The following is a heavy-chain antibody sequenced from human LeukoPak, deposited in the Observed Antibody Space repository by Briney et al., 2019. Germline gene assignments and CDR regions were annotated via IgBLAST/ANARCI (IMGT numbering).Heavy chain of an antibody. CDR2: ISGSADIT. Sequence: GGSLRLSCAASGFTFATYAMSWVRQPPGKGLEWVSSISGSADITYYADSVKGRFTISRDNSKNTLYLQMNSLSAEDTAVYYCTTYYDSGPSKDWGQGTLVTVSS. J-gene: IGHJ4*02. CDR3: TTYYDSGPSKD. D-gene: IGHD3-22*01. V-gene: IGHV3-23*01. CDR1: GFTFATYA.